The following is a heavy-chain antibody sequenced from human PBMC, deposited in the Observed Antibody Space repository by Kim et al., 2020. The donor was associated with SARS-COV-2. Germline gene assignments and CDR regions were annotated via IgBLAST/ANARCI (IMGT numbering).Heavy chain of an antibody. D-gene: IGHD6-13*01. CDR2: INPSGGST. J-gene: IGHJ6*02. Sequence: ASVKVSCKASGYTFTSYYMHWVRQAPGQGLEWMGIINPSGGSTSYAQKFQGRVTMTRDTSTSTVYMELSSLRSEDTAVYYCAREELAAAGVYGMDVWGQGTTVTVSS. CDR1: GYTFTSYY. CDR3: AREELAAAGVYGMDV. V-gene: IGHV1-46*01.